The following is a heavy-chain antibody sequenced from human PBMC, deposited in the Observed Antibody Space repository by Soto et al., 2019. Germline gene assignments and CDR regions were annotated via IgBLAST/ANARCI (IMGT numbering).Heavy chain of an antibody. V-gene: IGHV4-39*01. Sequence: SETLSLTCTVSGGSISSSSYYWGWIRQPPGKGLEWIGSIYYSGSTYYNPSLKSRVTISVDTSKNQFSLKLSSVTAADTAVYYRASEPIRGLYCSSTSCFLDYWGQGTLVTVYS. D-gene: IGHD2-2*01. CDR2: IYYSGST. CDR3: ASEPIRGLYCSSTSCFLDY. CDR1: GGSISSSSYY. J-gene: IGHJ4*02.